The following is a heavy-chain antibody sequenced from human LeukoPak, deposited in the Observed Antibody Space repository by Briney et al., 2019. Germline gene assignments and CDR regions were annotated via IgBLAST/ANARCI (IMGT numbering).Heavy chain of an antibody. V-gene: IGHV1-69*05. Sequence: GASVKVSCKASGGTFSSYAISWVRQAPGQGLEWMGGIIPIFGTANYAQKFQGRVTITTDESTSTAYMELSSLRSEDTAVYYCARENVAAGTGGGYDYWGQGTLVTVSS. CDR1: GGTFSSYA. J-gene: IGHJ4*02. CDR3: ARENVAAGTGGGYDY. D-gene: IGHD6-13*01. CDR2: IIPIFGTA.